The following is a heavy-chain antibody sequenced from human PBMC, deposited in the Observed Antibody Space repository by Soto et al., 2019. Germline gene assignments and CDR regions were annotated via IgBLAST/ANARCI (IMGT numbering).Heavy chain of an antibody. V-gene: IGHV4-39*01. J-gene: IGHJ4*02. Sequence: QLQLQESGPGLVKPSETLSLTCTVSGGSISSSSYYWGWIRQPPGKGLEWIGSIYYSGSTYYNPSLKSRVTISVDTSKNQFSLKLSSVTAADTAVYYCARHRGSSWLDYWGQGTLVTVSS. CDR1: GGSISSSSYY. CDR3: ARHRGSSWLDY. D-gene: IGHD6-13*01. CDR2: IYYSGST.